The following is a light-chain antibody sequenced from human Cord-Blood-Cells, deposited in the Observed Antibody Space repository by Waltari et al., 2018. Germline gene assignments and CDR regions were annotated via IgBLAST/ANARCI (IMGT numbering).Light chain of an antibody. CDR2: WAS. Sequence: DIVMTQSPDSLAVSLGERATSHCKSTQSVLYSSNNKNYLAWYQQKPGQPPKLLIYWASTRESGVPDRFSGSGSGTDFTLTISSLQAEDVAVYYCQQYYSTWTFGQGTKVEIK. CDR1: QSVLYSSNNKNY. CDR3: QQYYSTWT. V-gene: IGKV4-1*01. J-gene: IGKJ1*01.